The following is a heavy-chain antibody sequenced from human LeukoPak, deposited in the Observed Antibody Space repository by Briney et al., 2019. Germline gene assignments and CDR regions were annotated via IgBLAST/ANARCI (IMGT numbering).Heavy chain of an antibody. D-gene: IGHD3-3*01. J-gene: IGHJ6*02. CDR3: ARPLRINCGMDV. Sequence: GGSLRLSCAASGFTVSNNYMSWVRQAPGKGLEWVSLIYSGGATYYADSVKGRFTISRDNAKNTMYLQMNSLRAEDTAVYYCARPLRINCGMDVWGQGTTVTVSS. CDR2: IYSGGAT. V-gene: IGHV3-53*01. CDR1: GFTVSNNY.